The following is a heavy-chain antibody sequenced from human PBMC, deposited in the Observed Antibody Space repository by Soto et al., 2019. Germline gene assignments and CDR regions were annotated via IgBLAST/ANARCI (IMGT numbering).Heavy chain of an antibody. CDR3: DRASFGVVILFDY. CDR2: IYYSGST. V-gene: IGHV4-30-4*01. J-gene: IGHJ4*02. Sequence: SETLSLTCTVSGGSISSGDYYWSWIRQPPGKGLEWIGYIYYSGSTYYNPSLKSRVTISVDTSKNQFSLKLSSVTAADTAVYYCDRASFGVVILFDYWGQGTLVTVSS. CDR1: GGSISSGDYY. D-gene: IGHD3-3*01.